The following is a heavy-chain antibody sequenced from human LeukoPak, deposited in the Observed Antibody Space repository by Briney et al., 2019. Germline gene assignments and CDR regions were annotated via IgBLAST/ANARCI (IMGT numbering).Heavy chain of an antibody. Sequence: SETLSLTCTVSGGSISSGGYYWSWIRQPPGKGLEWIGYIYYSGSTYYNPSLKSRVTISVDTSKNQFSLKLSSVTAADTAVYYCARAEGDIVLMVYPLWADWGQGTLVTVSS. V-gene: IGHV4-30-4*01. J-gene: IGHJ4*02. CDR1: GGSISSGGYY. CDR2: IYYSGST. D-gene: IGHD2-8*01. CDR3: ARAEGDIVLMVYPLWAD.